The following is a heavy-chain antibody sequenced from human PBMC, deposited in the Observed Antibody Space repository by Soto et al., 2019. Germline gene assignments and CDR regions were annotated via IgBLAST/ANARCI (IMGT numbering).Heavy chain of an antibody. CDR2: IYYSGST. Sequence: QVQLQESGPGLVKPSETLSLTCTVSGGSISSYYWSWIRQPPGKGLEWIGYIYYSGSTNYNPSLKSRVTISVDTSKNQFSLKLSSVTAADTAVYYCAARIEGAFDIWGQGTMVTVSS. CDR3: AARIEGAFDI. CDR1: GGSISSYY. J-gene: IGHJ3*02. V-gene: IGHV4-59*08.